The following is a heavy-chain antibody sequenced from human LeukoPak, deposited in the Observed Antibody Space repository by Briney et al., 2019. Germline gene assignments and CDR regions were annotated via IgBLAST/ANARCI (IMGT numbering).Heavy chain of an antibody. CDR3: ARARGHYYYYMDV. CDR1: GGSFSGYY. V-gene: IGHV4-34*01. J-gene: IGHJ6*03. CDR2: INHSGST. Sequence: SETLSLTCAVYGGSFSGYYWSWIRQPPGKGLEWIGEINHSGSTNYNPSLKSRVTMSVDTSKNQFSLKLSSVTAADTAVYYCARARGHYYYYMDVWGKGTTVTISS.